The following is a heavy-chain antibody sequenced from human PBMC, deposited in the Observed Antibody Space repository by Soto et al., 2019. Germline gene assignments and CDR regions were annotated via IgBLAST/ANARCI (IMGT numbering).Heavy chain of an antibody. D-gene: IGHD4-17*01. Sequence: QVQLVESGGGVVQPGRSLRLSCAASGFTFSSYAMHWVRQAPGKGLEWVAVISYDGSNKYYADSVKGRFTISRDNSKKTLYLQMNSLRAEDTAVYYWASGGLDYGAYDPTYYYGMDVWGQGTTVTVSS. J-gene: IGHJ6*02. V-gene: IGHV3-30-3*01. CDR2: ISYDGSNK. CDR1: GFTFSSYA. CDR3: ASGGLDYGAYDPTYYYGMDV.